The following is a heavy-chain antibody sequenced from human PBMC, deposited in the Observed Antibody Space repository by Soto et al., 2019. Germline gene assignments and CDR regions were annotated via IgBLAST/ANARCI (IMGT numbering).Heavy chain of an antibody. V-gene: IGHV1-18*01. D-gene: IGHD2-2*01. Sequence: QVQLVQSGAEVKKPGASVKVSCKASGYTFTSYGISWVRQAPGQGLEWMGWISVYNGNTNYAQKLQGRVTMTTDTSTSTAYMELRSLRSDDTAVYYCARANLYCSSTSCPYYFDYWGQGTLVTVSS. CDR3: ARANLYCSSTSCPYYFDY. J-gene: IGHJ4*02. CDR2: ISVYNGNT. CDR1: GYTFTSYG.